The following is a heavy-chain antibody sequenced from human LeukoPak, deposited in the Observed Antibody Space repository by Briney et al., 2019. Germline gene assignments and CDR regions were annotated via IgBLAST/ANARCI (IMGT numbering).Heavy chain of an antibody. CDR2: ISSNGGST. Sequence: QSGGSLRLSCAASGFTFSSYAMHWVRQAPGKGLEYVSAISSNGGSTYYANSVKGRFTISRDNSKNTLYLQMGSLRAEDMAVYYCAREGQYADILTGYLSGAFDLWGQGTMVTVSS. D-gene: IGHD3-9*01. V-gene: IGHV3-64*01. CDR3: AREGQYADILTGYLSGAFDL. J-gene: IGHJ3*01. CDR1: GFTFSSYA.